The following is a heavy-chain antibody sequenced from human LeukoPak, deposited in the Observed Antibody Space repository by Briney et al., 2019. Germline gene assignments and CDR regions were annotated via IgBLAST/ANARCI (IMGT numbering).Heavy chain of an antibody. Sequence: GGSLRLSCAASGFTFSTYVMSWVRQAPGKGLEWVSGISGSGDNTYYADSVKGRFTISRDNSKNTLYLQMNSLRAEDTAVYYCAKGGYSSGWYGVDYWGQGTLVTVSS. CDR3: AKGGYSSGWYGVDY. D-gene: IGHD6-19*01. J-gene: IGHJ4*02. V-gene: IGHV3-23*01. CDR1: GFTFSTYV. CDR2: ISGSGDNT.